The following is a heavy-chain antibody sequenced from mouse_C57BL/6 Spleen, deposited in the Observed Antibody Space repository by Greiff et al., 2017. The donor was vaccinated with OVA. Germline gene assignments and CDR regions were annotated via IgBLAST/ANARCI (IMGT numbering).Heavy chain of an antibody. CDR1: GYTFTGYW. D-gene: IGHD1-1*01. Sequence: QVQLQQSGAELMKPGASVKLSCKATGYTFTGYWIAWVKQRPGHGLEWIGEILPGSGSTNYNEKFKGKATFHADTSSNTAYMLLSSLTTEESSIYYCARENDYYGSSYYCDYWGQGTTLTVSS. CDR2: ILPGSGST. CDR3: ARENDYYGSSYYCDY. V-gene: IGHV1-9*01. J-gene: IGHJ2*01.